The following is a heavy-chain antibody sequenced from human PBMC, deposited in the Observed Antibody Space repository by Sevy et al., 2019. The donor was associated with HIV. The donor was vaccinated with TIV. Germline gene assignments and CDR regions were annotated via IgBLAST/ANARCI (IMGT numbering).Heavy chain of an antibody. CDR3: AIAGCRYYDGSGYYYGT. V-gene: IGHV3-30*03. CDR2: ISYDGSNK. Sequence: GGSLRLSCAASGFTFSSYGMHWVRQAPGKGLEWVAVISYDGSNKYYADSVKGRFTISRDNSKNTLYLQMNSLRAEDTVVYYGAIAGCRYYDGSGYYYGTWGQGTLVTVSS. D-gene: IGHD3-22*01. CDR1: GFTFSSYG. J-gene: IGHJ5*02.